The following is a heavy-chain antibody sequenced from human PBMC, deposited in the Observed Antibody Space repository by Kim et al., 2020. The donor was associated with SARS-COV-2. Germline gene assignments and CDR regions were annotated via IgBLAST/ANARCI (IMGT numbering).Heavy chain of an antibody. D-gene: IGHD4-17*01. Sequence: GGSLRLSCAASGFTFSDYYMSWIRQAPGKGLEWVSYISSSSSYTNYADSVKGRFTISRDNAKNSLYLQINSLRAEDTAVYYCASRLRPEGGYYYYGMDVWGQGTTVTVSS. CDR3: ASRLRPEGGYYYYGMDV. J-gene: IGHJ6*02. V-gene: IGHV3-11*03. CDR1: GFTFSDYY. CDR2: ISSSSSYT.